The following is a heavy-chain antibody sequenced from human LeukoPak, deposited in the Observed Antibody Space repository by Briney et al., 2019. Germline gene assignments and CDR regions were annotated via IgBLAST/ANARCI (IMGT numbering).Heavy chain of an antibody. D-gene: IGHD4-17*01. CDR2: IRQDGNAK. CDR1: TFTFSSYW. Sequence: GGSLRLSCEASTFTFSSYWVSWVRQAPGKGLQWIANIRQDGNAKYYVDSVKGRFTISRDNAKKSVYLQMNSLRADDTAVYYCARDGYGDSTGAFDVWGQGTMVTVSS. V-gene: IGHV3-7*01. J-gene: IGHJ3*01. CDR3: ARDGYGDSTGAFDV.